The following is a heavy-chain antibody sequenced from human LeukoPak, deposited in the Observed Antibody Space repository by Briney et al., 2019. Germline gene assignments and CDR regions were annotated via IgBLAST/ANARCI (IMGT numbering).Heavy chain of an antibody. CDR1: GFTFSSYT. J-gene: IGHJ4*02. D-gene: IGHD4-23*01. CDR3: ARDMTPTVVTPPFDY. V-gene: IGHV3-21*01. CDR2: ISSTSSYI. Sequence: GGSLRLSRAASGFTFSSYTMNWVRQAPGKGLEWVSSISSTSSYINYAGSVKGRFTISRDNAKNSLYLQMNSLRADDTAVYFCARDMTPTVVTPPFDYWGQGTLVTVSS.